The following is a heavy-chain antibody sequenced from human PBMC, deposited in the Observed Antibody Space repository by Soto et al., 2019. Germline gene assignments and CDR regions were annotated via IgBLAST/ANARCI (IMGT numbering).Heavy chain of an antibody. CDR3: ARGGFSYGTGIEH. CDR2: IKQDGSEK. CDR1: GFSISRYW. V-gene: IGHV3-7*01. D-gene: IGHD5-18*01. J-gene: IGHJ4*02. Sequence: PGGSLRLSCAASGFSISRYWMTWVRQAPGKGLEWVADIKQDGSEKYCVDSVKGRFTISRDNAKNSLYLQMTSLRAEDTALYYCARGGFSYGTGIEHWGQGTLVTVSS.